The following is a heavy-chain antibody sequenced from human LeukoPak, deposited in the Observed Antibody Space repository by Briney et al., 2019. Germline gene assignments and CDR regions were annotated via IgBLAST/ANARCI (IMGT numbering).Heavy chain of an antibody. D-gene: IGHD3-16*02. CDR2: IYYSGST. V-gene: IGHV4-59*12. CDR3: ARVGYRGSFDI. J-gene: IGHJ3*02. Sequence: PSETLSLTCTVSGGSISSYYWSWTRQPPGKGLEWIGYIYYSGSTNYNPSLKSRVTISVDTSKNQFSLKLSSVTAADTAVYYCARVGYRGSFDIWGQGTMVTVSS. CDR1: GGSISSYY.